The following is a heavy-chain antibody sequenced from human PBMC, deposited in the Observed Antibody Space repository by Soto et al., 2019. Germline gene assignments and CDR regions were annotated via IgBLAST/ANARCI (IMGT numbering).Heavy chain of an antibody. J-gene: IGHJ4*02. CDR1: GFTFSSYT. D-gene: IGHD1-26*01. CDR3: ASYIGSHD. CDR2: ISGSSSTI. V-gene: IGHV3-48*02. Sequence: EVQLVESGGGLVQPGGSLRLSCAASGFTFSSYTMNWVRQAPGKGLEWVSYISGSSSTIYYADSVKGRFTISRDNAKNSLYLQRNSLRDEDTAVYDCASYIGSHDWGQGTLVTVSS.